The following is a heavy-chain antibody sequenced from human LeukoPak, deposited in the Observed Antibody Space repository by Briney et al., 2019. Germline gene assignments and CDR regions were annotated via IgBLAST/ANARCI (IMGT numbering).Heavy chain of an antibody. CDR2: IYYSGST. D-gene: IGHD3-22*01. Sequence: SETLSLTCTVSGGSISSSSYYWGWIRQPPGTGLEWIGSIYYSGSTYYNPSLKSRVTISVDTSKNQFSLKLSSVTAADTAVYYCARQSHYYDSSGYYRYFDYWGQGTLVTVSS. V-gene: IGHV4-39*01. CDR1: GGSISSSSYY. CDR3: ARQSHYYDSSGYYRYFDY. J-gene: IGHJ4*02.